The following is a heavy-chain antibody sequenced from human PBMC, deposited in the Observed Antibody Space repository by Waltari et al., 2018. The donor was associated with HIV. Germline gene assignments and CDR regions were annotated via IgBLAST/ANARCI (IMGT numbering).Heavy chain of an antibody. J-gene: IGHJ3*02. Sequence: EVQLVQSGAEVKKPGESLKISCKASGYDFTTYWIGWVRQMPGKGLECMGLIYPSDSDTKYSPSFQGQVTLSADKSINTAYIHWSSLKAPDTAIYYCARRGNNYGDAFDIWGQGTMVNVS. CDR3: ARRGNNYGDAFDI. D-gene: IGHD4-17*01. CDR1: GYDFTTYW. CDR2: IYPSDSDT. V-gene: IGHV5-51*03.